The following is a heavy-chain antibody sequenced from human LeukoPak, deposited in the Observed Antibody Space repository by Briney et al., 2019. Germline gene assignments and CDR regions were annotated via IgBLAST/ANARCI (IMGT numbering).Heavy chain of an antibody. CDR3: ASNLAGDYGDYGGGY. J-gene: IGHJ4*02. V-gene: IGHV7-4-1*02. CDR2: INTNTGNP. CDR1: GYTFTSYG. Sequence: ASVKVSCKASGYTFTSYGISWVRQAPGQGLEWMGWINTNTGNPTYAQGFTGRFVFSLDTSVSTAYLQISSLKAEDTAVYYCASNLAGDYGDYGGGYWGQGTLVTVSS. D-gene: IGHD4-17*01.